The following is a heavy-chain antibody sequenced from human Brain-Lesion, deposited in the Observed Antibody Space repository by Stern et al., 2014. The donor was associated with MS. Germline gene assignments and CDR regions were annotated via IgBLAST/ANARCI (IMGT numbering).Heavy chain of an antibody. J-gene: IGHJ4*02. Sequence: EVQLVESGGDLVQPGRSLRLSCAAFGFTFDDYAMHWVRQAPGKGLEWVAGIWWNRGTLGYADSVKGRFTTSRDNAYSSLYLQMNSLRPEDTALYYCARDITGSSAYFAYWGQGTLVTVSS. CDR3: ARDITGSSAYFAY. D-gene: IGHD1-14*01. CDR1: GFTFDDYA. CDR2: IWWNRGTL. V-gene: IGHV3-9*01.